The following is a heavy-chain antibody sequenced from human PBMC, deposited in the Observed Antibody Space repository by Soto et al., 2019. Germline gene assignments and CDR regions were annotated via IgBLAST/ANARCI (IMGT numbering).Heavy chain of an antibody. CDR3: AREVAARGYYYYGMDV. D-gene: IGHD6-6*01. J-gene: IGHJ6*02. CDR1: GGSISSSNW. CDR2: IYHSGST. Sequence: CAVSGGSISSSNWWSWVRQPPGKGLEWIGEIYHSGSTNYNPSLKSRVTISVDKSKNQFSLKLSSVTAADTAVYYCAREVAARGYYYYGMDVWGQGTTVTVSS. V-gene: IGHV4-4*02.